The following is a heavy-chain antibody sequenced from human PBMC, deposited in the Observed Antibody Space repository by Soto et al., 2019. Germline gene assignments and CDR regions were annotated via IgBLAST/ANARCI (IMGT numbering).Heavy chain of an antibody. CDR2: INPNGGST. CDR1: GYTFISFY. CDR3: ARLATVTPPYYFDY. J-gene: IGHJ4*02. D-gene: IGHD4-17*01. Sequence: ASVKVSCKASGYTFISFYVHWVRQAPGQGLEWMGVINPNGGSTAYAQKFQGRVTMTRDTSTSTVYMELSSLRSEDTAVYYCARLATVTPPYYFDYWGQGTLVTVSS. V-gene: IGHV1-46*01.